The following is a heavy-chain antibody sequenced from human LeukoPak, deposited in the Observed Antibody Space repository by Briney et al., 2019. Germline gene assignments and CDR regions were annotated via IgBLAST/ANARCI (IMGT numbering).Heavy chain of an antibody. CDR1: GFTFSSYG. J-gene: IGHJ3*02. D-gene: IGHD6-25*01. CDR3: ANPGGAFDI. Sequence: GGSLRLSCAASGFTFSSYGMHWVRQAPGKGLEWVAVISYDGSNKYYADSVKGRFTISRDNSKNTLYLQMNSLRAEDTAVYYCANPGGAFDIWGQGTMVTVSS. CDR2: ISYDGSNK. V-gene: IGHV3-30*18.